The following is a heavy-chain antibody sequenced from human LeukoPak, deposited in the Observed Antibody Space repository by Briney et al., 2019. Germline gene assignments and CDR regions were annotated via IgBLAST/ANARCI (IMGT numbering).Heavy chain of an antibody. D-gene: IGHD6-19*01. V-gene: IGHV3-53*01. J-gene: IGHJ4*02. Sequence: GGSLRLSCAASGFTVSNNYMSWVRQAPGKGLEWVSVIFNTGDTFYSDSVKGRFTVSRDCSKNTLYLQMNNLRVNDTAMYYCARDSSGPAFWGQGALVTVSS. CDR1: GFTVSNNY. CDR3: ARDSSGPAF. CDR2: IFNTGDT.